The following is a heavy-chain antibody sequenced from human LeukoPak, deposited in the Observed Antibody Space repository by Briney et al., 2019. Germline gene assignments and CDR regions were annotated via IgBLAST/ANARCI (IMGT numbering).Heavy chain of an antibody. D-gene: IGHD3-3*01. CDR2: IYYSGST. CDR3: ARGVYEYYDFWSGHKALHYYYMDV. Sequence: PSETLSLTCTVSGGSISSSSYYWGWIRQPPGKGLEWIGSIYYSGSTYYNPSLKSRVTISVDTSKNQFSLKLSSVTAADTAVYYCARGVYEYYDFWSGHKALHYYYMDVWGKGTTVTVSS. V-gene: IGHV4-39*07. J-gene: IGHJ6*03. CDR1: GGSISSSSYY.